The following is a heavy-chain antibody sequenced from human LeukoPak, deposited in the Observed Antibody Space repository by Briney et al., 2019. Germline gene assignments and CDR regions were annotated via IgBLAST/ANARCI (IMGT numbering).Heavy chain of an antibody. J-gene: IGHJ3*02. Sequence: GGSLRLSCAASTFTFSNAWMSWVRQAPGKGLEWVGRIKSKSDGGTTDYAAPVKGRFTVSRDDSKNTLYLQMNSLKTEDTAVYYCTTAPRGYCSGGSCSYAFDIWGQGTMVTVSS. V-gene: IGHV3-15*01. CDR3: TTAPRGYCSGGSCSYAFDI. CDR1: TFTFSNAW. D-gene: IGHD2-15*01. CDR2: IKSKSDGGTT.